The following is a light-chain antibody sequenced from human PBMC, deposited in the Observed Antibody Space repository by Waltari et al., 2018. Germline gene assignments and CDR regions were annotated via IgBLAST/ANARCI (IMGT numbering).Light chain of an antibody. Sequence: QSVLTQPPSVSGAHGHRVTISCTGRRSNIGAGYDVHLYHRLPGAAPKLLIYNSCNRPSGVPDRFSGSKSGMSASLAITGLQAEDEADYYCQSYDNRLYGTRVFGGGTKLTVL. V-gene: IGLV1-40*01. CDR1: RSNIGAGYD. J-gene: IGLJ3*02. CDR3: QSYDNRLYGTRV. CDR2: NSC.